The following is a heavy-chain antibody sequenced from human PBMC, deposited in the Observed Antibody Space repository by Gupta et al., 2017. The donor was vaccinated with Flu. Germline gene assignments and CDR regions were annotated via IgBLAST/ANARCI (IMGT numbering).Heavy chain of an antibody. CDR1: GFTVSSNY. CDR3: ARGRYSSSYLDY. CDR2: IYSGGST. D-gene: IGHD6-13*01. J-gene: IGHJ4*02. Sequence: EVQLVETGGGLIQPGGSLRLSCAASGFTVSSNYMSWVRQAPGKGLEWVSVIYSGGSTYYADSVKGRFTISRDNSKNTLYLQMNSLRAEDTAVYYWARGRYSSSYLDYWGQGTLVTVSS. V-gene: IGHV3-53*02.